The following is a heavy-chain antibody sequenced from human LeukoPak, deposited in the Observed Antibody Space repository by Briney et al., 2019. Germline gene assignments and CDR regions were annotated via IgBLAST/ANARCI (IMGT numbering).Heavy chain of an antibody. J-gene: IGHJ4*02. CDR3: ARGRGWDFFDY. D-gene: IGHD6-19*01. CDR1: GFTFSTYT. CDR2: ITSSSGTI. Sequence: PGGSLRLSCAASGFTFSTYTMNWVRQAPGKGLEWISYITSSSGTIYYADSVKGRFTISRDNAKNSLDLQMNNLRGEDTATYYCARGRGWDFFDYWGQGTLVTVSS. V-gene: IGHV3-48*01.